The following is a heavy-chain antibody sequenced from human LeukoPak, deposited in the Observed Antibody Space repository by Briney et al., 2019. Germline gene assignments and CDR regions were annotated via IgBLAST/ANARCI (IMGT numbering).Heavy chain of an antibody. CDR1: GFTFSKYD. V-gene: IGHV3-30-3*01. CDR3: ARDQDYYDSSGLGGFDP. Sequence: GGSLRLSCVASGFTFSKYDVHWVRQAPGKGLEWVAVIAYDGNNKIYADSVKGRFTISRDNAKNSLYLQMNSLRAEDTAVYYCARDQDYYDSSGLGGFDPWGQGTLVTVSS. CDR2: IAYDGNNK. J-gene: IGHJ5*02. D-gene: IGHD3-22*01.